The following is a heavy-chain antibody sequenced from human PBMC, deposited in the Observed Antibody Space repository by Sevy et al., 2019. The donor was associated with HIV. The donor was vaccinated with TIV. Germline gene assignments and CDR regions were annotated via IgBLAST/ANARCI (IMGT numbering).Heavy chain of an antibody. J-gene: IGHJ6*02. Sequence: ASVKVSCKASGYTFTSYYMHWVRQAPGQGLEWMGIINPSGGSTSYAQKFQGRVTMTRDTSTSTVYMELGSLRSEDTAVYYCARDEPGDIVVVPAAIAYYYYYGMDVWGQGTTVTVSS. CDR2: INPSGGST. CDR1: GYTFTSYY. V-gene: IGHV1-46*03. D-gene: IGHD2-2*01. CDR3: ARDEPGDIVVVPAAIAYYYYYGMDV.